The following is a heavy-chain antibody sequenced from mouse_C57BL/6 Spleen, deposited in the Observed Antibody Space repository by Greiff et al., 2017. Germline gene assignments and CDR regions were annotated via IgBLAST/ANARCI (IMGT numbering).Heavy chain of an antibody. CDR2: ISGGGGNT. V-gene: IGHV5-9*01. Sequence: EVKVEESGGGLVKPGGSLKLSCAASGFTFSSYTMSWVRQTPEKRLEWVATISGGGGNTYYPDSVKGRFTISRDNAKNTLYLQMSSLRSEDTALYYCARGGTTVVVPMDYWGQGTSVTVSS. CDR3: ARGGTTVVVPMDY. CDR1: GFTFSSYT. J-gene: IGHJ4*01. D-gene: IGHD1-1*01.